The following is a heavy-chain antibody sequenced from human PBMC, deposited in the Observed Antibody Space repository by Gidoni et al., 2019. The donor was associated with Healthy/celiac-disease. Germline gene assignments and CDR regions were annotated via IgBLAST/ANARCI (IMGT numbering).Heavy chain of an antibody. J-gene: IGHJ4*02. CDR3: AKSIGYCSGGSCYSFDY. D-gene: IGHD2-15*01. Sequence: EVQLVESGGGLVQPGGSLRLSCAASGFTFSSYAMSWVRQAPGKGLEWVSGISGSGGSTYYADSVKGRFTISRDNSKNTLYLQMNSLRAEDTAVYYCAKSIGYCSGGSCYSFDYWGQGTLVTVSS. V-gene: IGHV3-23*04. CDR2: ISGSGGST. CDR1: GFTFSSYA.